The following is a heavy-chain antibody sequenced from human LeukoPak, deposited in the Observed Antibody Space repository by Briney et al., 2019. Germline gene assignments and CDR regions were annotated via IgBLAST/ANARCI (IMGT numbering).Heavy chain of an antibody. V-gene: IGHV3-21*01. CDR2: ISSSSSYI. D-gene: IGHD3-3*01. Sequence: GGSQRLSCTASGFTFSSYSMNWVRQAPGKGLEWVSSISSSSSYINYADSVKGRFTISRDNAKNSLYLQMNSLRAEDTAVYYCARRGGRYYDFWSGHEDYWGQGTLVTVSS. CDR3: ARRGGRYYDFWSGHEDY. J-gene: IGHJ4*02. CDR1: GFTFSSYS.